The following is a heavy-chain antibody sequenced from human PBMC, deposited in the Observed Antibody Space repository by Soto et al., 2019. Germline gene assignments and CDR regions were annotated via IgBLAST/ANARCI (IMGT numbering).Heavy chain of an antibody. D-gene: IGHD2-8*01. CDR3: ARAVFCTDGFCLPNWLGP. CDR2: TYQTGTT. CDR1: GDSINDDGHS. J-gene: IGHJ5*02. V-gene: IGHV4-30-2*01. Sequence: HLQLQESGSRLVTETLSLTCTVSGDSINDDGHSWSWIRQPPGEALEWIAYTYQTGTTQYNPSLSSRVTLSADRSKNQFSRHLTSVPAADTAVYYCARAVFCTDGFCLPNWLGPWGKGILVTVSS.